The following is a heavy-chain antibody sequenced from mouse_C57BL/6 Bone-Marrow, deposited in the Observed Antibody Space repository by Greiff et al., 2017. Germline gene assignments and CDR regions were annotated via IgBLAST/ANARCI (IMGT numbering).Heavy chain of an antibody. J-gene: IGHJ2*01. V-gene: IGHV1-50*01. CDR1: GYTFTSYW. Sequence: QVQLQQPGAELVKPGASVKLSCKASGYTFTSYWMQWVKQRPGQGLEWIGVIDPSDSYTNYDQKFKGKATLTVDTSSSTAYMQLSSLTSEDSAVYYCARREFTTYFDYWGQGTTLTVSS. CDR2: IDPSDSYT. D-gene: IGHD1-1*01. CDR3: ARREFTTYFDY.